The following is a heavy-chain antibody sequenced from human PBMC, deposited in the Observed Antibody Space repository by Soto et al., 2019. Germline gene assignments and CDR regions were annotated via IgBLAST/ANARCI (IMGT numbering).Heavy chain of an antibody. CDR3: ARDLSYYDFWSGYPYGMDV. J-gene: IGHJ6*02. Sequence: GGSLRLSCAASGFTFSSYAMSWVRQAPGKGLEWVAVISYVGSNKYYVDSVKGRFTISRDNSKNTLFLQMNSLRAEDTAVYYCARDLSYYDFWSGYPYGMDVWGQGTTVTVSS. V-gene: IGHV3-30-3*01. CDR2: ISYVGSNK. CDR1: GFTFSSYA. D-gene: IGHD3-3*01.